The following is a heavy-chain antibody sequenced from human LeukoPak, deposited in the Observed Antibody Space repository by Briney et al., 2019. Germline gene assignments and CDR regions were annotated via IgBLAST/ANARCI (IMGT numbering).Heavy chain of an antibody. CDR3: ARDRGITGTTGFDY. Sequence: SETLSLTCTVSGGSISSSSYYWGWIRQPPGKGLEWIGSIYYSGSTYYNPSLKSRVTISVDTSKNQFSLKLSSVTAADTAVYYCARDRGITGTTGFDYWGQGTLVTVSS. CDR1: GGSISSSSYY. V-gene: IGHV4-39*07. CDR2: IYYSGST. D-gene: IGHD1-14*01. J-gene: IGHJ4*02.